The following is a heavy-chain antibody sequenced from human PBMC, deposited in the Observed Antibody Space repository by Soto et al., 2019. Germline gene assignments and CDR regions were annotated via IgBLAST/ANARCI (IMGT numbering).Heavy chain of an antibody. CDR3: ATDLNYGSGSYYKWHNWFDP. Sequence: ASVKVSCKVSGYTLTELSMHWLRQSPGEGLEWMGGFDPEDGETIYAQKFQGRVTMTEDTSTDTAYMELSSLRSEDTAVYYCATDLNYGSGSYYKWHNWFDPWGQGTLVTVSS. J-gene: IGHJ5*02. CDR2: FDPEDGET. V-gene: IGHV1-24*01. D-gene: IGHD3-10*01. CDR1: GYTLTELS.